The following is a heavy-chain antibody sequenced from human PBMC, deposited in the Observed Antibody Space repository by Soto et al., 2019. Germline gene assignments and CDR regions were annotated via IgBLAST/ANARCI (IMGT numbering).Heavy chain of an antibody. Sequence: GGSLRLSCAASGFTFSSYAMSWVRQAPGKGLEWVSAISGSGGSTYYADSVKGRFTISRDNSKNTLYLQMNSLRAEDTAVYYCAKSXYYDSSGYPRAYDAFDIWGQGTMVTVSS. D-gene: IGHD3-22*01. CDR2: ISGSGGST. J-gene: IGHJ3*02. CDR1: GFTFSSYA. V-gene: IGHV3-23*01. CDR3: AKSXYYDSSGYPRAYDAFDI.